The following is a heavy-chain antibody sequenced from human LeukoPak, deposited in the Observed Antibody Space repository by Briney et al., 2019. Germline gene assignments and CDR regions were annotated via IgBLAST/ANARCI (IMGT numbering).Heavy chain of an antibody. CDR3: ARAIAARPRLKYSSSPFDY. CDR2: INHSGST. Sequence: SDTLSLTCAVYGASFSAYYWSWIRQHPGKGLEWIGEINHSGSTNYNPSLKSRVTISVDTSKNQFSLKLSSVTAADTAVYYCARAIAARPRLKYSSSPFDYWGQGTLVTVSS. D-gene: IGHD6-6*01. V-gene: IGHV4-34*01. J-gene: IGHJ4*02. CDR1: GASFSAYY.